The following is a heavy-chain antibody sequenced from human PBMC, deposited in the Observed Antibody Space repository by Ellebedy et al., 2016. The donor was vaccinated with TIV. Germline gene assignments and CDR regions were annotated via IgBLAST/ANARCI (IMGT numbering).Heavy chain of an antibody. Sequence: AASVKVSCKASGYTFTGHYMHWVRQAPGQGLEWMGWINPNSGDANYAQKFQGRVTMTRDTSISTSYMELSRLRSDDTAVYYCARGAPIVGGAFDIWGQGTTVTVSS. J-gene: IGHJ3*02. CDR3: ARGAPIVGGAFDI. CDR1: GYTFTGHY. V-gene: IGHV1-2*02. D-gene: IGHD1-26*01. CDR2: INPNSGDA.